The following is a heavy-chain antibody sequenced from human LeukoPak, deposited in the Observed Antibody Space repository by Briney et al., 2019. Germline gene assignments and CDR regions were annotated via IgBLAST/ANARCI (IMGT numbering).Heavy chain of an antibody. Sequence: PSETLSLTCTVSGGSISNSDYYWGWIRQPPGKGLVWIGSIYYSGSTYYNPSLKSRVTMSVDTSKNQFSLKLSSVTAADTAVYYCAREYFDWLKGQNDYYMDVWGKGTTVTVSS. CDR2: IYYSGST. J-gene: IGHJ6*03. D-gene: IGHD3-9*01. CDR1: GGSISNSDYY. CDR3: AREYFDWLKGQNDYYMDV. V-gene: IGHV4-39*07.